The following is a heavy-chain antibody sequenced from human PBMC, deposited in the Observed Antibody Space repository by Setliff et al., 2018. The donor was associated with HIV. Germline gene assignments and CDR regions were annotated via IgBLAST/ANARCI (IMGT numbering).Heavy chain of an antibody. V-gene: IGHV4-61*02. D-gene: IGHD3-9*01. CDR2: IYSTGST. J-gene: IGHJ2*01. Sequence: SETLSLTCTVSGDSISRGPYYWSWIRQSAGRGLEWIGRIYSTGSTNYNPSLKSRVTISSDTSKNLFSLKLTTVTAADAAVYYCTRDTGYILSGYRPHWYFDLWGRGTLVTVSS. CDR3: TRDTGYILSGYRPHWYFDL. CDR1: GDSISRGPYY.